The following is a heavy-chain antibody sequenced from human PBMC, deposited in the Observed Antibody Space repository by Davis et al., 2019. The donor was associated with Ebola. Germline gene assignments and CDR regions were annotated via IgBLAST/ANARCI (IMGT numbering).Heavy chain of an antibody. CDR3: ARATFGYNSGWYADY. CDR1: GYTFTSYA. J-gene: IGHJ4*02. Sequence: AASVQVSCKASGYTFTSYAMHWVRQAPGQRLEWMGWIHGGNGNRKYSQKLQGRVTITMDTSASTAYMELSSLRSEDTAVYYCARATFGYNSGWYADYWGQGTLVTVSS. CDR2: IHGGNGNR. D-gene: IGHD6-19*01. V-gene: IGHV1-3*01.